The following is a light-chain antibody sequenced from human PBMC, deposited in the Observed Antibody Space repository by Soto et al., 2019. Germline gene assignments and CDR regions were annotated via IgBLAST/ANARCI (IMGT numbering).Light chain of an antibody. V-gene: IGLV2-23*01. CDR1: GSYKF. CDR3: CSFSNNHVV. Sequence: QSALTQPASVSGSPGQSITITCTGTGSYKFVSWYQQHPGKAPRLMIYEGSERPSGVSRRFSDSGSGNTASLTISELQAGDEAGYFCCSFSNNHVVFGGGTKVTVL. J-gene: IGLJ2*01. CDR2: EGS.